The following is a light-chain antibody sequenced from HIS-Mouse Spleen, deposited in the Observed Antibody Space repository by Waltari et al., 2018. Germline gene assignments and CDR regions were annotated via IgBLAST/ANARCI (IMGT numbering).Light chain of an antibody. CDR3: QQYGSSPPWT. CDR1: PSVSSSY. CDR2: GAS. V-gene: IGKV3-20*01. J-gene: IGKJ1*01. Sequence: EIVLTQSPGTLSLSPGERATLSCRASPSVSSSYLAWYQQKPGQAPTLLIYGASSRATGIPDRFSGSGSGTDFTLTISRLEPEDFAVYYCQQYGSSPPWTFGQGTKVEIK.